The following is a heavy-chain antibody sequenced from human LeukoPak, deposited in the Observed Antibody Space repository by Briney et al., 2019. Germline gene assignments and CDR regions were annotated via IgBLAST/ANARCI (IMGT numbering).Heavy chain of an antibody. CDR3: ARRGPYGVASYFDY. J-gene: IGHJ4*02. CDR1: AGSISSYY. CDR2: IYYSGST. Sequence: PSETLSLTCTVSAGSISSYYWSWIRQPPGKGLEWIGYIYYSGSTNYNPSLKSRVTISVDTSKNQFSLKLSSVTAADTAVYYCARRGPYGVASYFDYWGQGTLVTVSS. V-gene: IGHV4-59*08. D-gene: IGHD3-3*01.